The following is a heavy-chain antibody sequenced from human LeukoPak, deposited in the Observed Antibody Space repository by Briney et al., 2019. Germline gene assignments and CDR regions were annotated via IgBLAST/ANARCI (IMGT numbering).Heavy chain of an antibody. D-gene: IGHD5-24*01. CDR3: ARRNGYNAGALDFDY. CDR2: ISPGDSDT. J-gene: IGHJ4*02. V-gene: IGHV5-51*01. CDR1: GYIFTSYL. Sequence: GESLKISCKCFGYIFTSYLIGWVRQMPGKGLEWMGIISPGDSDTAYSPSFQGQVTISADKSINTAYLQWSSLKASDTAMYYCARRNGYNAGALDFDYWGQGTLVTVSS.